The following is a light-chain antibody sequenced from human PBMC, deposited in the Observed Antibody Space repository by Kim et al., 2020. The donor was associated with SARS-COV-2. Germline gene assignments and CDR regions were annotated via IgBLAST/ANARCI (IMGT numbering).Light chain of an antibody. J-gene: IGKJ4*01. CDR2: DAY. Sequence: SQGERATLSGRASQSVSSNIAWYQQKPGQAPRLLIYDAYNRATGVPARFSGSGSGTEFTLTISSLQSEDSAVYHCQQYNKWFALSFGGGTKVDIK. CDR3: QQYNKWFALS. V-gene: IGKV3-15*01. CDR1: QSVSSN.